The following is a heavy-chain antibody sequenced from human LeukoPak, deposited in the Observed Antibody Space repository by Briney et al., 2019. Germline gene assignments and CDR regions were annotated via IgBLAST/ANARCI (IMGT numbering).Heavy chain of an antibody. Sequence: ASVKVSCKASGYTFTTYTIHWVRQAPGQRLEWMGWINAGNGNTEYSQDFQGRVTITRDTSASTAYMELSSLRSEDMAVYYCARDRAPKTVTSEVDAFDIWGQGTLVTVSS. CDR3: ARDRAPKTVTSEVDAFDI. CDR2: INAGNGNT. CDR1: GYTFTTYT. J-gene: IGHJ3*02. D-gene: IGHD4-17*01. V-gene: IGHV1-3*03.